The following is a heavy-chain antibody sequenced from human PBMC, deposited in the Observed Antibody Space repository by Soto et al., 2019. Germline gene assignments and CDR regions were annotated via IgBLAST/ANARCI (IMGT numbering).Heavy chain of an antibody. CDR1: GYTFSDFA. D-gene: IGHD1-26*01. CDR2: ISPYTGKT. Sequence: QVLLVHSGSEVQKPGASMKVSCQTSGYTFSDFALTCVRQVPDKGLEWLGWISPYTGKTNYAQRVNDRVALTTDTSTRTADLELRSLPYDDTAVYYCARLGWELLSGRRYFDYWGQGTLVTVSS. J-gene: IGHJ4*02. CDR3: ARLGWELLSGRRYFDY. V-gene: IGHV1-18*04.